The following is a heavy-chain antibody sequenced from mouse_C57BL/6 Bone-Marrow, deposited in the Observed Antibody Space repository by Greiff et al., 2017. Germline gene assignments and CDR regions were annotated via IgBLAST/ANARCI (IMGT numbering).Heavy chain of an antibody. V-gene: IGHV5-9-1*02. CDR1: GFTFSSYA. Sequence: EVQLVESGEGLVKPGGSLKLSCAASGFTFSSYAMSWVRQTPEKRLEWVAYISSGGDYIYYADTVKGRFTISRDNARNTLYLQMSSLKSEDTAMYYCTRNYYYGRYAMDDWGKGTSVTVSS. CDR3: TRNYYYGRYAMDD. CDR2: ISSGGDYI. D-gene: IGHD1-1*01. J-gene: IGHJ4*01.